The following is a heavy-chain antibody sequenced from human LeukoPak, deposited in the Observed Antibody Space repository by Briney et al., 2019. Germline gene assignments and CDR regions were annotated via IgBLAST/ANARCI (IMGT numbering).Heavy chain of an antibody. J-gene: IGHJ4*02. CDR2: INPSGGST. CDR1: GYTFTSYY. Sequence: ASVKVSCKASGYTFTSYYMHWVRQAPGQGLEWMGIINPSGGSTSYAQKFQGRVTMTRDTSTSTVYMELSSLRSEDTAVYYCAKGGPYSSGWYHGEVDYWGQGTLVTVSS. V-gene: IGHV1-46*01. D-gene: IGHD6-19*01. CDR3: AKGGPYSSGWYHGEVDY.